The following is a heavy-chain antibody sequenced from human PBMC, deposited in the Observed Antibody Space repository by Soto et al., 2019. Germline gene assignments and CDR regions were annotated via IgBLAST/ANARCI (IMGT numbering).Heavy chain of an antibody. CDR3: ARGSNYYDSSYFDY. D-gene: IGHD3-22*01. Sequence: GGSLRLSCAASGFTFSSYSMNWVRQAPGKGLEWVSSISSSSSYIYYADSVKGRFTISRDNAKNSLYLQMNSLRAEDTAVYYCARGSNYYDSSYFDYWGQGTLVTVSS. V-gene: IGHV3-21*01. CDR2: ISSSSSYI. CDR1: GFTFSSYS. J-gene: IGHJ4*02.